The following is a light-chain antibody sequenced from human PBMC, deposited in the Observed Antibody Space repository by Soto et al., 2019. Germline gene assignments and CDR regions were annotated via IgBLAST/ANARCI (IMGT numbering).Light chain of an antibody. Sequence: QSVLTQPPSASGSPGQSVTISCTGTSSDVGGYNYVSWYQQYPGRAPKLMIYEVTKRPSGVPDRFSGSKSGNTASLTVSGLQAEDDADYYCSSYAASSNFSFVVVGGTKLTVL. J-gene: IGLJ3*02. CDR3: SSYAASSNFSFV. V-gene: IGLV2-8*01. CDR1: SSDVGGYNY. CDR2: EVT.